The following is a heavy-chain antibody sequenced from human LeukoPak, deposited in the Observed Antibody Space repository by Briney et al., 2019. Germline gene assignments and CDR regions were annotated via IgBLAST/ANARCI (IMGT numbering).Heavy chain of an antibody. D-gene: IGHD6-6*01. J-gene: IGHJ4*02. CDR1: GGSFSGYY. CDR3: ARHGEYSSSIIHFDY. Sequence: SETLSLTCAVSGGSFSGYYWTWIRQPPGKGLEWIGEINHSGSANYNPSLKSRVTISLDTSKNQFSLKLSSVTAADTAVYYCARHGEYSSSIIHFDYWGQGTLVTVSS. V-gene: IGHV4-34*01. CDR2: INHSGSA.